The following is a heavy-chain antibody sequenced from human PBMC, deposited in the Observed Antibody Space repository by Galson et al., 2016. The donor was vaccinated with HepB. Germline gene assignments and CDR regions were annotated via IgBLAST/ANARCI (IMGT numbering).Heavy chain of an antibody. CDR1: GFTFTDYW. CDR2: VNRDGSGT. D-gene: IGHD1-26*01. V-gene: IGHV3-7*01. CDR3: LSGFTSGI. Sequence: SLRLSCAASGFTFTDYWMVWVRQAPGKGLEYVANVNRDGSGTHYMDSANGRFTISRDNARNSVGLQINSLRPEDTGLYYCLSGFTSGIWGQGTMVTVSS. J-gene: IGHJ3*02.